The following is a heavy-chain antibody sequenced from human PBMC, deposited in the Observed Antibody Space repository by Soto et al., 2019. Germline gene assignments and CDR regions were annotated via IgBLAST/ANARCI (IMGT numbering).Heavy chain of an antibody. D-gene: IGHD2-15*01. V-gene: IGHV4-61*08. CDR1: GGSISSGGYY. Sequence: SETLSLTCTVSGGSISSGGYYWSWIRQHPGKGLEWIGYIYHSGSTNYNPSLKSRVTISVDTSKNQFSLKLSSVTAADTAVYYCARVLPSGYCSGGSCSNWFDPWGQGTLVTVSS. CDR3: ARVLPSGYCSGGSCSNWFDP. CDR2: IYHSGST. J-gene: IGHJ5*02.